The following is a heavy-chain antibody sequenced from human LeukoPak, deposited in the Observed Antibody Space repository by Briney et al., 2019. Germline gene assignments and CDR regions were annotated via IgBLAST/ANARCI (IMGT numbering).Heavy chain of an antibody. J-gene: IGHJ4*02. V-gene: IGHV3-9*01. CDR2: ISWNSGRI. CDR1: GFTFDDYA. CDR3: AKDWAATVRGTDY. D-gene: IGHD4-17*01. Sequence: PGGSLRLSRAASGFTFDDYAMHWVRQVPGKGLEWVSGISWNSGRIGYADSVKGRFTISRDNAKNSLCLQMNSLRAEDTALYYCAKDWAATVRGTDYWGQGTLVTVSS.